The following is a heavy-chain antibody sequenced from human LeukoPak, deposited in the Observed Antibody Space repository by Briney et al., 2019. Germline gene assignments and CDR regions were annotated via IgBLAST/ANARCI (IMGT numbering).Heavy chain of an antibody. CDR1: GGSMTSYY. V-gene: IGHV4-59*01. CDR3: ARDSYYGMDV. J-gene: IGHJ6*02. Sequence: SETLSLTCTVSGGSMTSYYWSRIRQPPGKGLERIGFISHIGSTNYNSSLRSRVTFSVDTSKSQFSLNLRSVTAADTAVYYCARDSYYGMDVWGQGTTVIVSS. CDR2: ISHIGST.